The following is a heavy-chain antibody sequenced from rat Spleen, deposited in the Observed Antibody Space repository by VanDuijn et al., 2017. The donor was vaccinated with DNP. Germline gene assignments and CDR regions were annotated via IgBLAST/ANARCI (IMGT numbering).Heavy chain of an antibody. Sequence: EVQLQESGPGLVKPSQSLSLTCSVTGYSITSSYRWNWIRKFPGNKLEWMGYINSAGSTNYNPSLKSRISITRDTSKNQFFLQVNSVTTEDTATYDCATEALDYWGQGVLVTVSS. CDR2: INSAGST. CDR1: GYSITSSYR. CDR3: ATEALDY. V-gene: IGHV3-3*01. J-gene: IGHJ2*01.